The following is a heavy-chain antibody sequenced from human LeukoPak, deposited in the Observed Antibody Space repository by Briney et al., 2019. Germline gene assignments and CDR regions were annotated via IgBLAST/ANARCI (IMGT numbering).Heavy chain of an antibody. CDR2: INPNSGGT. V-gene: IGHV1-2*04. CDR1: GYTFTGYY. D-gene: IGHD3-3*01. J-gene: IGHJ5*02. CDR3: ARDSGISFNWFDP. Sequence: ASVKVSCKASGYTFTGYYMHWVQQAPGQGLEWMGWINPNSGGTNYAQKFQGWVTMTRDTSISTAYMELSSLTSDDTAVYYCARDSGISFNWFDPWGQGTLVTVSS.